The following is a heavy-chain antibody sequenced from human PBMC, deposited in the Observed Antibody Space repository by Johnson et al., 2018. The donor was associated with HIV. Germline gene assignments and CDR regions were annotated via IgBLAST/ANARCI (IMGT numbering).Heavy chain of an antibody. V-gene: IGHV3-30-3*01. CDR2: ISYDGSNK. CDR1: GFTFRNYA. D-gene: IGHD2-15*01. Sequence: QVQLVESGGGVVQPGTSLRLSCAASGFTFRNYAMHWVRQAPGKGLEWVAVISYDGSNKYYADSVKGRFTISRDNSKNTLYLQMNSLRAEDTAVYYCARGPHEVVVVAATSAFDIWGQGTMVTVSS. CDR3: ARGPHEVVVVAATSAFDI. J-gene: IGHJ3*02.